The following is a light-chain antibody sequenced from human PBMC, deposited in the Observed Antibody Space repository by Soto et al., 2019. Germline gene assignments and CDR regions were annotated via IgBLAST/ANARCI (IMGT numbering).Light chain of an antibody. CDR2: DVS. Sequence: QSALTQPASVSGSPGQSITISCTGTSSDVGGYNYVSWYQQHPGKAPKLMIYDVSNRPSGVSNRFSRSKSGNTASLTISGLYAEDEAEYYCTSHTSTGTLVVFGVGT. J-gene: IGLJ2*01. V-gene: IGLV2-14*01. CDR3: TSHTSTGTLVV. CDR1: SSDVGGYNY.